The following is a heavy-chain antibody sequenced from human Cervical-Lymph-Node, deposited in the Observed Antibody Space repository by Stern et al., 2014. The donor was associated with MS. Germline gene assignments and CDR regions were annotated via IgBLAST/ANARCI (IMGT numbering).Heavy chain of an antibody. J-gene: IGHJ1*01. V-gene: IGHV5-51*01. CDR1: GYSFTTYW. CDR3: ARPSNSGLFLQH. Sequence: EKLGQSGAEVKKPGGSLKISCKGSGYSFTTYWIAWVRQMPGKGLEWMGIIYPVHAHTIYSPSFQGRVTISADNSITTPYLQWSSLKASDSAIYYCARPSNSGLFLQHWGQGTLVIVSS. CDR2: IYPVHAHT. D-gene: IGHD5-12*01.